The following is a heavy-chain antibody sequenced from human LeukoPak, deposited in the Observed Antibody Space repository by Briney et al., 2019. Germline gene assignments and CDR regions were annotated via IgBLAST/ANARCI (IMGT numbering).Heavy chain of an antibody. D-gene: IGHD3-22*01. CDR2: IYSGGST. CDR1: GFTASSNY. V-gene: IGHV3-66*01. Sequence: GGSLRLSCAASGFTASSNYMSWVRQAPGKGLEWVSVIYSGGSTYYADSVKGRFTISRDNSKNTLYLQMNSLRAEDTAVYYCARYYYDSSGHPYGMDVWGQGTTVTVSS. J-gene: IGHJ6*02. CDR3: ARYYYDSSGHPYGMDV.